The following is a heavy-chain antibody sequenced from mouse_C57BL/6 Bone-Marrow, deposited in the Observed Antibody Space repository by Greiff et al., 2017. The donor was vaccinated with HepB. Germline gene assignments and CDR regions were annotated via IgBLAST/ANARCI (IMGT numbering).Heavy chain of an antibody. V-gene: IGHV14-4*01. CDR2: IDPENGDT. CDR1: GFNIKDDY. CDR3: TTSYPCFDY. J-gene: IGHJ2*01. Sequence: VQLQQSGAELVRPGASVKFSCTASGFNIKDDYMHWVKQRPEQGLEWIGWIDPENGDTEYASKFQGKATITADTSSNTAYLQLSSLTSEDTAVYYCTTSYPCFDYWGQGTTLTVSS.